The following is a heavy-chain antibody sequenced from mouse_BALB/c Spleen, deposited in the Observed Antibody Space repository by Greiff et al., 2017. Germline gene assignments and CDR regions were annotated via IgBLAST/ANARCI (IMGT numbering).Heavy chain of an antibody. V-gene: IGHV5-12-1*01. D-gene: IGHD2-10*01. CDR1: GFAFSSYD. CDR2: ISSGGGST. Sequence: DVMLVESGGGLVKPGGSLKLSCAASGFAFSSYDMSWVRQTPEKRLEWVAYISSGGGSTYYPDTVKGRFTISRDNAKNTLYLQMSSLKSEDTAMYYCARWTYYGNYFDYWGQGTTLTVSS. J-gene: IGHJ2*01. CDR3: ARWTYYGNYFDY.